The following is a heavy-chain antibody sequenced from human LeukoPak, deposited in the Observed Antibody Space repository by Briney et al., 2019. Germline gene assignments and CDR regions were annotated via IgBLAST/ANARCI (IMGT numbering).Heavy chain of an antibody. CDR3: ARDWGSSGGLGVGY. D-gene: IGHD6-19*01. Sequence: SETLSLTCTVSGGSVTTYFWSWIRQPPGKGLEWIGYIYYRGSTNYNPSLKSRVTISVDTSKNQFSLKLSSVTAADTAVYYCARDWGSSGGLGVGYWGQGALVTVSS. J-gene: IGHJ4*02. CDR2: IYYRGST. V-gene: IGHV4-59*02. CDR1: GGSVTTYF.